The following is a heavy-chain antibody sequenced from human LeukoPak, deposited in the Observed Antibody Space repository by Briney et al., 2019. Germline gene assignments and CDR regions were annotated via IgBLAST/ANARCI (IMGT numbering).Heavy chain of an antibody. Sequence: ASVKVSCKASGYTFTDYAMHWVRQAPGQRPEWMGWINTGNGNTRYSEKFQGRVTITMDTSASTAYMELSSLRSEDTAVYYCARDRVVGLAPFDPWGQGTLVTVSS. CDR3: ARDRVVGLAPFDP. D-gene: IGHD2-15*01. V-gene: IGHV1-3*04. CDR1: GYTFTDYA. J-gene: IGHJ5*02. CDR2: INTGNGNT.